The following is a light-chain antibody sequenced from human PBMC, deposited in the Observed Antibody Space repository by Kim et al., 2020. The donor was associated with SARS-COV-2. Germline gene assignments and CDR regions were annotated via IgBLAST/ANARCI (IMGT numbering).Light chain of an antibody. Sequence: QSVLTQPPAASGTPGQRVSISCSGSISNIGSNTVNWYQQFPGTAPKLLIYNNDQRPSGVPDRISGSKSGTSASLAINGLQSEDEADYCCAAWDDTLKGWVFGGGTQLTVL. CDR3: AAWDDTLKGWV. J-gene: IGLJ3*02. CDR2: NND. CDR1: ISNIGSNT. V-gene: IGLV1-44*01.